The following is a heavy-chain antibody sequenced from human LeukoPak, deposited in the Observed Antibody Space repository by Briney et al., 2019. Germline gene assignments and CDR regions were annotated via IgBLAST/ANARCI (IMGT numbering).Heavy chain of an antibody. CDR1: EGTFSSYA. D-gene: IGHD4-17*01. J-gene: IGHJ4*02. V-gene: IGHV1-69*13. CDR2: IIPIFGTA. CDR3: ARSRYGDYVDY. Sequence: SVKVSCKASEGTFSSYAISWVRQAPGQGLGWMGGIIPIFGTANYAQKFQGRVTITADESTSTAYMELSSLRSEDTAVYYCARSRYGDYVDYWGQGTLVTVSS.